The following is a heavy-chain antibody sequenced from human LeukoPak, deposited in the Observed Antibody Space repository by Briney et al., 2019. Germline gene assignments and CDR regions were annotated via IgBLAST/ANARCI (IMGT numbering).Heavy chain of an antibody. Sequence: PSETLSLTCAVYGGSFSGYYWSWIRQPPGKGLEWIGEISHSGSTNYNPSLKSRVTISVDTSKNQFSLKLSSVTAADTAVYYCARVRFPGIAAARRYFDLWGRGTLVTVSS. V-gene: IGHV4-34*01. J-gene: IGHJ2*01. D-gene: IGHD6-13*01. CDR3: ARVRFPGIAAARRYFDL. CDR2: ISHSGST. CDR1: GGSFSGYY.